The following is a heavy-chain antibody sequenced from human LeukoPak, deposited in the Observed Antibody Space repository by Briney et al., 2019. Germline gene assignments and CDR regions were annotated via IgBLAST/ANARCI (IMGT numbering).Heavy chain of an antibody. CDR3: AKEGIAAAHYFDP. D-gene: IGHD6-13*01. J-gene: IGHJ5*02. CDR1: GFTLSSYG. CDR2: IRYDGSNK. V-gene: IGHV3-30*02. Sequence: PGGSLRLSCAASGFTLSSYGMHWVRQAPGKGLEWVAFIRYDGSNKYYADSVKGRFTISRDNSKNTLYLQMNSLRAEDTAVYYCAKEGIAAAHYFDPWGQGTLVTVSS.